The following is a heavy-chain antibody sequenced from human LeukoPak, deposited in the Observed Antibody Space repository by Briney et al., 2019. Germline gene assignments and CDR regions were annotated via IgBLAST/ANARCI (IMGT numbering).Heavy chain of an antibody. CDR3: AKDDSSGYYYVGNFDY. J-gene: IGHJ4*02. CDR1: GFTFSSYG. Sequence: GGSLRLSCAASGFTFSSYGMHWVRQAPGKGLEWVAVIWHDGSNKYYADSVKGRFTISRDNSKNTLYLQMNSLRAEDTAVYYCAKDDSSGYYYVGNFDYWGQGTLVTVSS. CDR2: IWHDGSNK. D-gene: IGHD3-22*01. V-gene: IGHV3-33*06.